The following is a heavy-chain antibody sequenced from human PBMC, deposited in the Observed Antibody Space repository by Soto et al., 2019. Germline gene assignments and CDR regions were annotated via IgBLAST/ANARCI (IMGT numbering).Heavy chain of an antibody. J-gene: IGHJ4*02. Sequence: ASVKVSCKASGYTFTSYYMHWVRQAPGQGLEWMGIINPSGGSTSYAQKFQGRVTMTRDTSTSTVYMELSSLRSEDTAVYYCARESHYSGSYSVYFDYWGQGTLVTVSS. CDR1: GYTFTSYY. CDR2: INPSGGST. D-gene: IGHD1-26*01. V-gene: IGHV1-46*01. CDR3: ARESHYSGSYSVYFDY.